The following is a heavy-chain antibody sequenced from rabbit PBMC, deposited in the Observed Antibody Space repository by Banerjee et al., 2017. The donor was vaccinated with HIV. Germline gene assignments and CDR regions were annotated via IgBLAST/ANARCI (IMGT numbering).Heavy chain of an antibody. J-gene: IGHJ4*01. Sequence: CKASGFTLSSYWMCWVRQAPGKGLEWIACIYSGSSGSTYYATWAKGRFTISKTSSTTVTLQMTSLTAADTATYFCARDYGGDTGYGYGPYYFNLWGPGTLVTVS. V-gene: IGHV1S45*01. CDR3: ARDYGGDTGYGYGPYYFNL. D-gene: IGHD6-1*01. CDR1: GFTLSSYW. CDR2: IYSGSSGST.